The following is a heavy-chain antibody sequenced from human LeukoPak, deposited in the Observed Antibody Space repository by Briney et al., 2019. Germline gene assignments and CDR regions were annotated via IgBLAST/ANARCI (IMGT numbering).Heavy chain of an antibody. Sequence: SVKVSCKASGGTFSSYAISWVRQAPGQGLEWMGRIIPILGIANYAQKFQGRVTITADKSTSTAYMELSSLRSEDTAVYYCARDHEGGWVCHGKTYYGMDAWGQGTTVTVSS. D-gene: IGHD6-19*01. J-gene: IGHJ6*02. CDR3: ARDHEGGWVCHGKTYYGMDA. V-gene: IGHV1-69*04. CDR2: IIPILGIA. CDR1: GGTFSSYA.